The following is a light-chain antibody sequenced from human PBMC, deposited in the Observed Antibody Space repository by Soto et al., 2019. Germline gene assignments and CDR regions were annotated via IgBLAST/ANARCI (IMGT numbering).Light chain of an antibody. CDR1: QGISTW. V-gene: IGKV1-12*01. CDR2: AAS. J-gene: IGKJ3*01. Sequence: DIQMTQSPSFVSASVGDRVNITCRASQGISTWLAWYQQKPGKAPNLLIYAASSLHTGVPSRFSGYRSGSDFILTINSLQPEDFATYFCQQGHSFPFTFGPGTIVDI. CDR3: QQGHSFPFT.